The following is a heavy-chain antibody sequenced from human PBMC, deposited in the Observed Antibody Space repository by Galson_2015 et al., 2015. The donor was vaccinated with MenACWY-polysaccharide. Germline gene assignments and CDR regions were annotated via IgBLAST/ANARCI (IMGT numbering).Heavy chain of an antibody. J-gene: IGHJ4*02. Sequence: VKVSCKVSGYTFTDYYMHWVQQAPGKGLEWMGLVDPEDGETIYAEKFQGRVTITADTSTDTAYMELSSLRSEDTAVYYCARGSRYCSGGSCSYHFDYWGQGTLVTVSS. CDR2: VDPEDGET. V-gene: IGHV1-69-2*01. CDR3: ARGSRYCSGGSCSYHFDY. CDR1: GYTFTDYY. D-gene: IGHD2-15*01.